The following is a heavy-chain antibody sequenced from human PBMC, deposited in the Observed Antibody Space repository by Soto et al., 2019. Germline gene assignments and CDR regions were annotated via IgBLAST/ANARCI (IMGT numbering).Heavy chain of an antibody. Sequence: PSETLSLTCAVYGGSFSDHFWTWIRQAPGKDLEWIGEVNHSGTTNYKPSLKSRGTVSADTSKNQFSLKLRSVTAADTAIYYCARGTSLTFALQTVAPDTRYWDYWSQGA. CDR3: ARGTSLTFALQTVAPDTRYWDY. CDR1: GGSFSDHF. D-gene: IGHD2-8*02. CDR2: VNHSGTT. V-gene: IGHV4-34*01. J-gene: IGHJ4*01.